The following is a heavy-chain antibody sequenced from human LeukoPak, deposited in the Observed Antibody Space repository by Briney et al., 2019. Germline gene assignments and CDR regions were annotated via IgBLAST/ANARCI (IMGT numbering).Heavy chain of an antibody. CDR1: RFTFSSYA. Sequence: QPGGSLRLSCAASRFTFSSYAMSWVRQAPGKGLEWVSAISGSGGSTYYADSVKGRFTISRDNSKNTLYLQMNSLRAEDTAVYYCAKLYYDFWSGYLCLDYWGQGTLVTVSS. CDR2: ISGSGGST. CDR3: AKLYYDFWSGYLCLDY. V-gene: IGHV3-23*01. D-gene: IGHD3-3*01. J-gene: IGHJ4*02.